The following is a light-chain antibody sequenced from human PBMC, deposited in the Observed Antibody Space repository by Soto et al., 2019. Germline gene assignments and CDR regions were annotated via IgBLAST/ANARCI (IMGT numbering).Light chain of an antibody. CDR2: AAS. J-gene: IGKJ1*01. CDR3: QQCYMGWT. Sequence: DIRMTQSPSSLSASVGDRVTITCRASQSISSYLNWYQQKPGKAPKLLIYAASSLQSGVPSRFSGSGSGTEFTFSITSLQPEDFGTYYCQQCYMGWTFGQGTKV. CDR1: QSISSY. V-gene: IGKV1-39*01.